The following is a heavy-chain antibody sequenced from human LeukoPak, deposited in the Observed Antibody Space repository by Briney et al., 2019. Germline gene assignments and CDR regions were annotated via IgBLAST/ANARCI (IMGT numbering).Heavy chain of an antibody. J-gene: IGHJ5*02. V-gene: IGHV7-4-1*02. CDR3: ARVGIVVVPATYTFDP. CDR1: GCTFTSYA. D-gene: IGHD2-2*01. Sequence: GASVKVSCKASGCTFTSYAMNWVRQAPGQGLEWMGWINTNTGNPTYAQGFTGRFVFSLDTSVSTAYLQISSLKAEDTAVYYCARVGIVVVPATYTFDPWGQGTLVTVSS. CDR2: INTNTGNP.